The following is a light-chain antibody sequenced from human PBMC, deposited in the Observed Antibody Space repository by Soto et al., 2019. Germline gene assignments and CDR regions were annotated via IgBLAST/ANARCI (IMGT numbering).Light chain of an antibody. CDR3: QQYDNLPLT. V-gene: IGKV1-33*01. Sequence: DIQMTQSPSIMSASVGDRVTITCRASQNISNYLNWYQQKPGKAPKLLIYDASNLETGVPSRFSGSGSGTDFTFTISSLQPEDIATYYCQQYDNLPLTFGGGTKVDI. CDR2: DAS. CDR1: QNISNY. J-gene: IGKJ4*01.